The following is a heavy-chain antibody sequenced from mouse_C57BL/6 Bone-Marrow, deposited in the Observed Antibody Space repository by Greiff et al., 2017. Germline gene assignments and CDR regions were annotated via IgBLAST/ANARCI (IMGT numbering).Heavy chain of an antibody. CDR2: INPYNGGT. Sequence: EVQLQQSGPVLVKPGASVKMSCKASGYTFTDYYMNWVKQSHGKSLEWIGVINPYNGGTSYNQKFKGKATLTVDKSSSTAYMELNSLTSEDSAVYYCARGDLRRLYAMDYWGQGTSVTVAS. V-gene: IGHV1-19*01. CDR1: GYTFTDYY. CDR3: ARGDLRRLYAMDY. D-gene: IGHD1-2*01. J-gene: IGHJ4*01.